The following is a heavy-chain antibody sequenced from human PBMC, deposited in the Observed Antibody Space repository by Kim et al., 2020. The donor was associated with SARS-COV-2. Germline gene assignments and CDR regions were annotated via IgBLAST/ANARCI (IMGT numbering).Heavy chain of an antibody. CDR1: GFTFSSYD. V-gene: IGHV3-13*04. CDR2: IGTAGDT. D-gene: IGHD3-10*01. J-gene: IGHJ6*02. Sequence: GGSLRHSCAASGFTFSSYDMHWVRQATGKGLEWVSAIGTAGDTYYPGSVKGRFTISRENAKNSLYLQMNSLRAGDTAVYYCARGFDSFGESIGDYYYGMDVWGQGTTVTVSS. CDR3: ARGFDSFGESIGDYYYGMDV.